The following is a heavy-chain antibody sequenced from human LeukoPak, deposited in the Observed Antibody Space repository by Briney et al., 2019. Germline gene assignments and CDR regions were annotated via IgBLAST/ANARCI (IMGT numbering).Heavy chain of an antibody. J-gene: IGHJ4*02. Sequence: ASVKVSCKASEYTFTDPYMHWVRQAPGQGLEWMGWINPNSGGTNYAQKFQGRVTMTRDTSINTAYMELSRLRSDDTAVYYCARDNSVGVTAGHWGQGTLVTVSS. CDR3: ARDNSVGVTAGH. CDR2: INPNSGGT. D-gene: IGHD1-26*01. CDR1: EYTFTDPY. V-gene: IGHV1-2*02.